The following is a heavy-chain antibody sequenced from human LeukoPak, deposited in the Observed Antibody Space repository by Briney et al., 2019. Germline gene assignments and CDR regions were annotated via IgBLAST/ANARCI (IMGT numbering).Heavy chain of an antibody. Sequence: GASVKVSCKASGYTFTGQYIHWVRQAPGQGLEWMGWINPNSGGTNYAQKFQGRVTMTRDTSITTTYMELSRLTSDDTAVYYCARVVTTTWNSYTGWFDPWGQGTLVTVSS. CDR2: INPNSGGT. CDR1: GYTFTGQY. CDR3: ARVVTTTWNSYTGWFDP. D-gene: IGHD4-11*01. J-gene: IGHJ5*02. V-gene: IGHV1-2*02.